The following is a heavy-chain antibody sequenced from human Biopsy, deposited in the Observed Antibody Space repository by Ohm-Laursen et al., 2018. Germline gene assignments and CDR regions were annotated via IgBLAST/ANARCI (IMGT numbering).Heavy chain of an antibody. Sequence: SSVKVSCKAPGGTFSNYGVNWVRQAPGQGLEWLEGNIPILGTGNYAQKFQDRVTVAADTSTSTATMELRNLRSDDTAVYYCATKLTGYFHHWGQGTLVIVSS. J-gene: IGHJ1*01. CDR2: NIPILGTG. V-gene: IGHV1-69*06. CDR1: GGTFSNYG. CDR3: ATKLTGYFHH. D-gene: IGHD3-9*01.